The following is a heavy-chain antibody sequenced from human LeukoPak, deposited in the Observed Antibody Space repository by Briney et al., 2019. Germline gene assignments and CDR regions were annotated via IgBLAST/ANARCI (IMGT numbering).Heavy chain of an antibody. D-gene: IGHD2-2*01. V-gene: IGHV6-1*01. J-gene: IGHJ5*02. Sequence: SKTLSLACAISGDSVSSNSVTWNWIRQSPSRGLEWLGRTYYRSTWYNDYAVSVRGRITVNPDTSKNQFSLHLNSVTPEDTAVYYCARRLTQYDCFDPWGQGILVTVSS. CDR3: ARRLTQYDCFDP. CDR1: GDSVSSNSVT. CDR2: TYYRSTWYN.